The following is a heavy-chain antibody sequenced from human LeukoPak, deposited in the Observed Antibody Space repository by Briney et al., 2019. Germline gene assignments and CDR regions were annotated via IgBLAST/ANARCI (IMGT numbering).Heavy chain of an antibody. V-gene: IGHV3-7*01. J-gene: IGHJ3*02. D-gene: IGHD2-2*01. Sequence: DPVKGRFTISRDNAKNSLYLQMNSLRAEDTAVYYCARAKVPAAIEFLDAFDIWGQGTMVTVSS. CDR3: ARAKVPAAIEFLDAFDI.